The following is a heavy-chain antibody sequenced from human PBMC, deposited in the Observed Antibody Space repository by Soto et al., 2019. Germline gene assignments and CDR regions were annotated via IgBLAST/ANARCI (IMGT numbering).Heavy chain of an antibody. CDR2: INSDGSST. CDR1: PFTYTNYG. V-gene: IGHV3-74*01. J-gene: IGHJ3*01. D-gene: IGHD3-16*01. Sequence: PCRCLRLSCAASPFTYTNYGMQWVRHAPGKGLVWVSRINSDGSSTSHADSVKGRFTISRDNAKNTLYLHMSSLRAEDTAVHSCARPQYVPDDAFDVCGRGTVVTESS. CDR3: ARPQYVPDDAFDV.